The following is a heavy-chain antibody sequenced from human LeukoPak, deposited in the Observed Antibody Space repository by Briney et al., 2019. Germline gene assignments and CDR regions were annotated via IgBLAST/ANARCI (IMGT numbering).Heavy chain of an antibody. Sequence: PGGSLRLSCVGSGFTFSTYWMSWVRQAPGKGLEWVANIMQDESEKNYVDSVKGRFTISRDNAKNSLYLQMNSLRAEDTAVYYCEREVYSSGRPAGALDIWGQGPVVTVA. D-gene: IGHD6-25*01. CDR1: GFTFSTYW. CDR2: IMQDESEK. CDR3: EREVYSSGRPAGALDI. V-gene: IGHV3-7*01. J-gene: IGHJ3*02.